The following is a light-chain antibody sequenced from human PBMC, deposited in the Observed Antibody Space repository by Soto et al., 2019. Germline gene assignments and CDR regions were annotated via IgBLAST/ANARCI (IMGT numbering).Light chain of an antibody. CDR2: DVS. J-gene: IGLJ3*02. V-gene: IGLV2-11*01. CDR1: SSDVGGYNY. Sequence: QSALTQPRSVSGSPGQSVTISCTGTSSDVGGYNYVSWYLQHPGKAPKLMIYDVSKRPSGVPDRFSGSKSGNTASLTISGLQAEDEADYYCCSYAGSYTWVFGGGTKVTVL. CDR3: CSYAGSYTWV.